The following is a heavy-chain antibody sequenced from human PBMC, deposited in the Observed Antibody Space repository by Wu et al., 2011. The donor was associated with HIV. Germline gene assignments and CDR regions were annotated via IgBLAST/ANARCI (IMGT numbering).Heavy chain of an antibody. D-gene: IGHD3-16*02. V-gene: IGHV1-46*01. CDR2: IDPSGGST. CDR1: SYY. Sequence: SYYIHWLRQAPGQGLEWMGKIDPSGGSTTYAQKFQGRVTMTGDTSTSTVYMELSSLRSEDTAVYYCARSFRDTYFYYYGISVWGQGTTVTVSS. J-gene: IGHJ6*02. CDR3: ARSFRDTYFYYYGISV.